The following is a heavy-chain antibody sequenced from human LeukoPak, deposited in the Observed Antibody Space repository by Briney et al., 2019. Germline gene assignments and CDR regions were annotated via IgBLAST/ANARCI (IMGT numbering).Heavy chain of an antibody. CDR1: GFTFSSSG. CDR2: IWYDGSNK. CDR3: ARGDYYDPQGMDV. Sequence: PGGSLRLSCAASGFTFSSSGMHWVRQPPGKGLEWVAVIWYDGSNKYYTESVKGRFAISRDNSKNTLYLQMNSLRVEDTAVYYCARGDYYDPQGMDVWGQGTTVTVSS. V-gene: IGHV3-33*01. J-gene: IGHJ6*02. D-gene: IGHD3-22*01.